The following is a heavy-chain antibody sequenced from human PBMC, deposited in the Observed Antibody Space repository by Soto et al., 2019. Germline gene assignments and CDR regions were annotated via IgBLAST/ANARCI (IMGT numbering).Heavy chain of an antibody. CDR3: ARGLSIYDN. CDR1: GGSISSYY. V-gene: IGHV4-59*12. J-gene: IGHJ4*02. D-gene: IGHD3-16*01. CDR2: IYYSGST. Sequence: SETLSLTCTVSGGSISSYYWSWIRQPPGKGLEWIGYIYYSGSTNYNPSLKSRVTISVDTSKNQFSLKLSSVTAADTAVYYCARGLSIYDNWGQGTLDIVSS.